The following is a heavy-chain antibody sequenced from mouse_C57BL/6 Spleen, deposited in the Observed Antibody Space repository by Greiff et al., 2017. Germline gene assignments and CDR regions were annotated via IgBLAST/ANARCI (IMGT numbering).Heavy chain of an antibody. Sequence: EVMLVESGGGLVKPGGSLKLSCAASGFTFSDYGMHWVRQAPEKGLEWVAYISSGSSTIYYADTVKGRFTISRDNAKNTLFLQMTSLRSEDTAMYYCAGTVVSWYFDVWGTGTTVTVSS. D-gene: IGHD1-1*01. CDR3: AGTVVSWYFDV. V-gene: IGHV5-17*01. J-gene: IGHJ1*03. CDR1: GFTFSDYG. CDR2: ISSGSSTI.